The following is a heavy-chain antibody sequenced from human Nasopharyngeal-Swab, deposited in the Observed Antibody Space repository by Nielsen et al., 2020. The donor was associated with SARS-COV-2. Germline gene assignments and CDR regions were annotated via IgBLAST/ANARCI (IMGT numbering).Heavy chain of an antibody. D-gene: IGHD6-13*01. V-gene: IGHV3-30-3*01. CDR1: GFTFSSYA. Sequence: GSSLKISCAASGFTFSSYAMHWGRQAPGKGLEWVAVISYDGSKKYYADSVKGRFTISRDNSKNTLYLQMNSLRAEDTAVYYCARDQGSSWYTYYYYYGMDVWGQGTTVTVSS. CDR3: ARDQGSSWYTYYYYYGMDV. CDR2: ISYDGSKK. J-gene: IGHJ6*02.